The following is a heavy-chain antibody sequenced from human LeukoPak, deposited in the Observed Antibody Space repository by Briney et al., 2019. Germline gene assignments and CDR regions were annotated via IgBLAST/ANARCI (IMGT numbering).Heavy chain of an antibody. CDR1: GGSITSTYSY. CDR2: ISYSGNT. V-gene: IGHV4-39*07. J-gene: IGHJ4*02. D-gene: IGHD1-26*01. Sequence: SETLSLTCTVSGGSITSTYSYWGWIRQSPGNGLEWVGSISYSGNTYYKPSLKSRVTISVDTSKNQFSLKLSSVTAADTAVYYCARGLNSGSYYADWGQGTLVTVSS. CDR3: ARGLNSGSYYAD.